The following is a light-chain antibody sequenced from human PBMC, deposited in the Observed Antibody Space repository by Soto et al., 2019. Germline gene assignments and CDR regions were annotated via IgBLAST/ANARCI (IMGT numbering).Light chain of an antibody. V-gene: IGLV2-14*03. Sequence: QSALAQPASVSGSPGQSITISCTGTSSDVGGYNSVSWYQQHPGKAPRLMIYDVSSRPSGVSNRFSASKSGNTASLTISGRQAEDEADYYCSSYASSSFPYVFGTGTKLTVL. CDR3: SSYASSSFPYV. J-gene: IGLJ1*01. CDR1: SSDVGGYNS. CDR2: DVS.